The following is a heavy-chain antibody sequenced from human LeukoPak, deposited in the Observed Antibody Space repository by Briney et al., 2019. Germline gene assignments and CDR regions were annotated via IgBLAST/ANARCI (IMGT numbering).Heavy chain of an antibody. CDR2: ISSSSSYI. V-gene: IGHV3-21*01. CDR1: GFTFSSYW. CDR3: ASTYYYGSGSYYNPFDY. D-gene: IGHD3-10*01. Sequence: GGSLRLSCAASGFTFSSYWMSWVRQAPGKGLEWVSSISSSSSYIYYADSVKGRFTISRDNAKNSLYLQMNSLRAEDTAVYYCASTYYYGSGSYYNPFDYWGQGTLVTVSS. J-gene: IGHJ4*02.